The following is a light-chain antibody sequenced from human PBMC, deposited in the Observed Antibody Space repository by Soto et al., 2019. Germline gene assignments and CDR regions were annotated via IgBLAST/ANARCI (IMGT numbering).Light chain of an antibody. CDR2: GVS. J-gene: IGKJ5*01. CDR1: QSVNSNY. Sequence: EIVLTQSPGTLSLSPGERATLSCRASQSVNSNYLAWHQQKPGQAPRLLIYGVSSRATGIPDRFSGSGSGTEFTLTISSLQSEDFAVYFCQQYNNWPPITFGQGTRLEI. CDR3: QQYNNWPPIT. V-gene: IGKV3-20*01.